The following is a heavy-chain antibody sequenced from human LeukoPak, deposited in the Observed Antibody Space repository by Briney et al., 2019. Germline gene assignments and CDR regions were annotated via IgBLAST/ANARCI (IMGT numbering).Heavy chain of an antibody. CDR1: GGSISSSSYY. V-gene: IGHV4-39*07. CDR3: ARDRRQLELRGDFDY. Sequence: SETLSLTCTVSGGSISSSSYYWGWIRQPPGKGLEWIGSIYYSGSTYYNPSLKSRVTISVDTSKNQFSLKLSSVTAADTAVYYCARDRRQLELRGDFDYWGQGTLVTVSS. CDR2: IYYSGST. D-gene: IGHD1-26*01. J-gene: IGHJ4*02.